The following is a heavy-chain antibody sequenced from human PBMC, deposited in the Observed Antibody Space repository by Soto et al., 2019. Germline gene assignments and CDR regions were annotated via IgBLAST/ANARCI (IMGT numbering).Heavy chain of an antibody. CDR1: GFTFSSYG. CDR3: ARDLYYDFWSGYYPDYYYYGMDV. CDR2: IWYDGSNK. D-gene: IGHD3-3*01. J-gene: IGHJ6*02. V-gene: IGHV3-33*01. Sequence: GGSLRLSCAASGFTFSSYGMHWVRQAPGKGLEWVAVIWYDGSNKYYADSVKGRFTISRDNSKNTLYLQMNSLRAEDTAVYYCARDLYYDFWSGYYPDYYYYGMDVWGQGTTVTVSS.